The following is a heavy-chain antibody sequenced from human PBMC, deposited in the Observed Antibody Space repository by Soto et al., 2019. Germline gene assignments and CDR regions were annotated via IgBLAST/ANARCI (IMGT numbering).Heavy chain of an antibody. Sequence: GGPLRLSCAASGFTFSSYSMNWVRQAPGKGLEWVAVISYDGSNKYYADSVKGRFTISRDNSKNTLYLQMNSLRAEDTAVYYCARDGGATGGAFDIWGQGTMVTVSS. CDR1: GFTFSSYS. CDR3: ARDGGATGGAFDI. J-gene: IGHJ3*02. D-gene: IGHD1-26*01. CDR2: ISYDGSNK. V-gene: IGHV3-30*03.